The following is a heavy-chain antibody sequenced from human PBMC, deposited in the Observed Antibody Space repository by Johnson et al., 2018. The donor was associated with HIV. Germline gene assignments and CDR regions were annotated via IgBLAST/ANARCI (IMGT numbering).Heavy chain of an antibody. CDR1: GFTFSSYA. D-gene: IGHD6-6*01. CDR3: AKGQDGQLDDAFHI. Sequence: QEQLVESGGGVVQPGRSLRLSCAASGFTFSSYAMHWVRQAPGKGLEWVAVISYDGGNKYYADSVTGRFTISRDNSKNTLYRQMNRLRAEETAVDYCAKGQDGQLDDAFHIWGQGTMVTVSS. J-gene: IGHJ3*02. V-gene: IGHV3-30*04. CDR2: ISYDGGNK.